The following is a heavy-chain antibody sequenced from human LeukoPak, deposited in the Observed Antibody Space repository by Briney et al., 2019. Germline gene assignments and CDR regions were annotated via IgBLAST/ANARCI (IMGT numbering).Heavy chain of an antibody. Sequence: SETLSLTCTVSGGSISSYYWSWIRQPPGKGLEWIGYIYYSGSTNYNPSLKSRVTISVDTSKNQFSLKLSSVTAADTAVYYCARKVELRWFGELSDYYFDHWGQGTLVTVSS. D-gene: IGHD3-10*01. CDR1: GGSISSYY. V-gene: IGHV4-59*01. CDR2: IYYSGST. J-gene: IGHJ4*02. CDR3: ARKVELRWFGELSDYYFDH.